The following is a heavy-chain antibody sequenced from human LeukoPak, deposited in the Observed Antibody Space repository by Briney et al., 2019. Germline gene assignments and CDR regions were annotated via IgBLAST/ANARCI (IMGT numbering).Heavy chain of an antibody. D-gene: IGHD6-6*01. V-gene: IGHV3-30*04. CDR3: ARSAYEQLVLLPIYYYYYMDV. J-gene: IGHJ6*03. CDR1: GFTFSSYA. CDR2: ISYDGSNK. Sequence: GGSLRLSCAASGFTFSSYAMHWVRQAPGKGLEWVAVISYDGSNKYYADSVKGRFTISRDNSKNTLYLQMNSLRAEDTAVYYCARSAYEQLVLLPIYYYYYMDVWGKGTTVTVSS.